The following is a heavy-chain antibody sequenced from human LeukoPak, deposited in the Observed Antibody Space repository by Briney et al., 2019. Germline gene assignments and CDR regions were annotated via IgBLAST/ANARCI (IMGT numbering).Heavy chain of an antibody. CDR3: AKNAVTATANVACVY. Sequence: PSGTLSLTCVVSGDSISSGTYWSWVRQPPGEGLEWIGEVHDGGTTKSNPSLKSRVIISVDKSTNQFSLKLTSVTVADTAVYYCAKNAVTATANVACVYWGKETLVTVSA. J-gene: IGHJ4*02. D-gene: IGHD4-23*01. CDR2: VHDGGTT. V-gene: IGHV4-4*02. CDR1: GDSISSGTY.